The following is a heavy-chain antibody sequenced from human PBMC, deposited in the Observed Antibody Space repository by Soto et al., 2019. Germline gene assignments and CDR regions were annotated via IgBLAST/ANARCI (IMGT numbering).Heavy chain of an antibody. V-gene: IGHV4-4*07. CDR2: IYATGTT. D-gene: IGHD1-1*01. CDR1: GASISGFY. J-gene: IGHJ5*02. CDR3: VRDGTKTLRDWFDP. Sequence: QVQLQESGPGLVKPSETLSLTCTVSGASISGFYWSWIRKSAGKGLEWIGRIYATGTTDYNPSLKSRVMMSVDTSKKQFSRKVRSVTAADTAVYYCVRDGTKTLRDWFDPWGQGISVTVSS.